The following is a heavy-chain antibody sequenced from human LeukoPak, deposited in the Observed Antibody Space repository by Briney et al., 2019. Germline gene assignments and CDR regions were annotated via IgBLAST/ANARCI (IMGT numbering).Heavy chain of an antibody. J-gene: IGHJ4*02. V-gene: IGHV3-23*01. D-gene: IGHD1-26*01. CDR2: ISGSGGST. CDR3: ARDQEWEPKYYFDY. CDR1: GFTFSSYA. Sequence: PGGSLRLSCAASGFTFSSYAMSWVRQAPGKGLEWVSAISGSGGSTYYADSVKGRFTISRDNSKNTLYLQMNSLRAEDTAVYYCARDQEWEPKYYFDYWGQGTLVTVSS.